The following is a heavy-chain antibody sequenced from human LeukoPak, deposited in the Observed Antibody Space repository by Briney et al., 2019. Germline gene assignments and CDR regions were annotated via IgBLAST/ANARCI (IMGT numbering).Heavy chain of an antibody. J-gene: IGHJ4*02. Sequence: GGSLRLSCVASGFTFSRHYMSWVRQAPGKGLEWVSVIYGGGNIYYADSVKGRFTISRDNSKNTLYLQMNSLRAEDTAVYYCARGAGYNYPYYFDYWGQGTLVTVSS. CDR2: IYGGGNI. CDR3: ARGAGYNYPYYFDY. D-gene: IGHD5-24*01. V-gene: IGHV3-53*01. CDR1: GFTFSRHY.